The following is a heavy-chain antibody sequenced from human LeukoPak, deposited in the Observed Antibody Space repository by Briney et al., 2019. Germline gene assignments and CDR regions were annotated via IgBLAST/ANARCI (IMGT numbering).Heavy chain of an antibody. CDR3: ARAKPWVGADY. CDR2: IYYSGST. CDR1: GGSVSSGSYY. V-gene: IGHV4-61*01. D-gene: IGHD1-26*01. J-gene: IGHJ4*02. Sequence: SETLSLTCTVSGGSVSSGSYYWSWIRQPPGKGLEWIGYIYYSGSTNYNPSLKSRVTISVDTSKNQFSLKLSSVTAADTAVYYCARAKPWVGADYWGQGTLVTVSS.